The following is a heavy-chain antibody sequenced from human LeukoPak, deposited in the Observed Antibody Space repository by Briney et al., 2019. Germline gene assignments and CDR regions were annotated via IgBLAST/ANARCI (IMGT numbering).Heavy chain of an antibody. CDR2: MNPNSGNT. D-gene: IGHD1-14*01. CDR3: ARNQKGFDY. Sequence: SVKVSCKASLYTFTSYDINWVRQATAHGPEWMGWMNPNSGNTGYAQKFQGRVTMTRNTSISTAYMELSGLRSEDTAVYYCARNQKGFDYWGRGTVVTVSA. CDR1: LYTFTSYD. J-gene: IGHJ4*02. V-gene: IGHV1-8*01.